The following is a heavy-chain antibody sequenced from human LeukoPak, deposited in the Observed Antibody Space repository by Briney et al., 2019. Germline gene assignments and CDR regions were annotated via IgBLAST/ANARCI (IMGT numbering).Heavy chain of an antibody. J-gene: IGHJ6*03. CDR3: AKDTVPAAMYYFYYMDV. Sequence: PGGSLTLSCSASAFTFISNAMSWVRPPPGKWLEWGLSISGSGASTYYAYSVKGRLTISRDNCKNTLYLKMNSLRGEDTAVYYCAKDTVPAAMYYFYYMDVWGKGTTVTVSS. CDR2: ISGSGAST. CDR1: AFTFISNA. V-gene: IGHV3-23*01. D-gene: IGHD2-2*01.